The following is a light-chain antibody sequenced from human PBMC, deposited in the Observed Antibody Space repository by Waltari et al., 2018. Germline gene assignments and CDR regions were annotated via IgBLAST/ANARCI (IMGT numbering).Light chain of an antibody. CDR1: SSTVGSYNY. CDR2: EVT. CDR3: SSYAGSNNVI. Sequence: QSALTQPPSASGSRGQSVTTSCPGTSSTVGSYNYVSWYQQHPGKAPKLMIYEVTKRPSGVPDRFSGSKSGNTASLTVSGLQAEDEADYYCSSYAGSNNVIFGGGTRLTVL. J-gene: IGLJ2*01. V-gene: IGLV2-8*01.